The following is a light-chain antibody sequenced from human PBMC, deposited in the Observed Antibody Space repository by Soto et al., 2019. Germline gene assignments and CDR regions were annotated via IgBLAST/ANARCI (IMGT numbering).Light chain of an antibody. J-gene: IGKJ4*01. CDR2: GAS. V-gene: IGKV3-15*01. CDR3: QQYNNWRLT. CDR1: QSVSSN. Sequence: EIVMTQSPATLSVSPGERATLSCRASQSVSSNLAWYQQKPGQAPRLLICGASTRATGIPARFSGSGSGTEFTLTISSLQSEDFAVYYCQQYNNWRLTFGGGTKVDIK.